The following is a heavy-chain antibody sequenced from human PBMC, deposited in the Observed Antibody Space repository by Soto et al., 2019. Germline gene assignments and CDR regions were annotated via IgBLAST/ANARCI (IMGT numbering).Heavy chain of an antibody. D-gene: IGHD6-19*01. CDR1: GGTISSYY. Sequence: SETLSLTCTVSGGTISSYYWSWIRQPPGKGLEWIGYIYYSGSTNYNPSLKSRVTISVDTSKNQFSLKLSSVTAADTAVYYCAGQKYSSGCYYFDYWGQGTLVTVSS. CDR3: AGQKYSSGCYYFDY. V-gene: IGHV4-59*01. CDR2: IYYSGST. J-gene: IGHJ4*02.